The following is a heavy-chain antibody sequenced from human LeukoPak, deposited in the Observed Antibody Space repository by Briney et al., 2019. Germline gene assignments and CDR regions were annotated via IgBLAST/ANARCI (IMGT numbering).Heavy chain of an antibody. D-gene: IGHD2-2*01. J-gene: IGHJ4*02. CDR3: AREYCSSTSCTRARYDY. Sequence: GASVKVSCKASGYTFTSYGISWVRQAPGQGLEWMGWISAYNGNTNYAQKLQGRVTMTTDTSTSTAYMELRSLRSDDTAVYYCAREYCSSTSCTRARYDYWGQGTLVTVSS. CDR1: GYTFTSYG. CDR2: ISAYNGNT. V-gene: IGHV1-18*04.